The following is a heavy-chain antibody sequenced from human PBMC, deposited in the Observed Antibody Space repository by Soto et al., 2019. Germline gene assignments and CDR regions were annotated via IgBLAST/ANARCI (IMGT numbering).Heavy chain of an antibody. CDR3: ARGPLDY. CDR2: INGYGSEK. J-gene: IGHJ4*02. V-gene: IGHV3-7*03. Sequence: EVQLVESGGGLVQPGGSLRLSCAVSGFTFRGYWMNWVRQAPGRGLEWVANINGYGSEKTYVDSVKGRFTISRDNAKNSLDLQMSSLRAGDTAVYYCARGPLDYWGQGTLVTVSS. CDR1: GFTFRGYW.